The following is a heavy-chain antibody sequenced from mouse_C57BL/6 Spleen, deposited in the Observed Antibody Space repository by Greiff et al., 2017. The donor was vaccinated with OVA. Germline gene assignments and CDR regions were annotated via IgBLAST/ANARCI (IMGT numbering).Heavy chain of an antibody. V-gene: IGHV1-56*01. CDR3: ARRGTCPNAMDY. D-gene: IGHD3-3*01. Sequence: VHLVESGPELVRPGASVKISCKAPGYTFTSHWMQWVRQRPGQGLEWIGEIFPGRGSTYYNEKFKGKATLTVDTSSSTASMPLSSLTSEVSAVYFCARRGTCPNAMDYWGQGTSVTVSS. J-gene: IGHJ4*01. CDR1: GYTFTSHW. CDR2: IFPGRGST.